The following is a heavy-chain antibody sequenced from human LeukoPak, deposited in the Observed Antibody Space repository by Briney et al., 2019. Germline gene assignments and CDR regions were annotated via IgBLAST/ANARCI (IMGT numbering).Heavy chain of an antibody. CDR1: GGSISSSSYY. D-gene: IGHD4-17*01. CDR3: ARERSGDQNWFDP. J-gene: IGHJ5*02. CDR2: IYYSGST. Sequence: PSETLSLTCTVSGGSISSSSYYWGWIRQPPGKGLEWIGSIYYSGSTYYNPSLKSRVTISVDTSKNQFSLKLSSVTAADTAVYYCARERSGDQNWFDPWGQGTLVTVSS. V-gene: IGHV4-39*07.